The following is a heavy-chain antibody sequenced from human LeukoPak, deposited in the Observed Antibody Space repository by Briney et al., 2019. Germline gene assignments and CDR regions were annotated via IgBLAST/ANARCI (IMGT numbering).Heavy chain of an antibody. CDR1: GFTFSSYG. D-gene: IGHD1-26*01. Sequence: PGGSLRLSCAASGFTFSSYGMHWVRQAPGKGLEWVTFLQYDGSNGYYADSVRGRFTISRDNSKNTLYLQMNSLRADDTAVYYCASSGNYHTHYFDHWGQGTLVTVSS. CDR2: LQYDGSNG. CDR3: ASSGNYHTHYFDH. V-gene: IGHV3-30*02. J-gene: IGHJ4*02.